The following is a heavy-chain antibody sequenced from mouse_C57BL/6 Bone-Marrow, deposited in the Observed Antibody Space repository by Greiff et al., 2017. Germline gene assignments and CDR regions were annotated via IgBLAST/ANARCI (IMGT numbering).Heavy chain of an antibody. V-gene: IGHV1-15*01. D-gene: IGHD3-2*02. CDR2: IDPETGGT. Sequence: VQLQQSGAELVRPGASVTLSCKASGYTFTDYEMHWVKQTPVHGLEWIGAIDPETGGTAYNQKFKGKAILTADKSSSTAYMALRSLTSEDSAVYYFTREGQLRPYYFDYWGQGTTLTVSS. J-gene: IGHJ2*01. CDR1: GYTFTDYE. CDR3: TREGQLRPYYFDY.